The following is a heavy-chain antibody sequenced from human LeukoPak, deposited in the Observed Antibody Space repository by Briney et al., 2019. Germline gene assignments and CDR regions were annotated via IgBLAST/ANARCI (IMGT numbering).Heavy chain of an antibody. D-gene: IGHD6-19*01. CDR2: ISYDGSNK. CDR1: GFTFSSYA. V-gene: IGHV3-30*04. J-gene: IGHJ4*02. CDR3: AKDPHGIAVAGSIPFDY. Sequence: PGGSLRLSCAASGFTFSSYAMHWVRQAPGKGLEWVAVISYDGSNKYYADSVKGRFTISRDNSKNTLYLQMNSLRAEDTAVYYCAKDPHGIAVAGSIPFDYWGQGTLVTVSS.